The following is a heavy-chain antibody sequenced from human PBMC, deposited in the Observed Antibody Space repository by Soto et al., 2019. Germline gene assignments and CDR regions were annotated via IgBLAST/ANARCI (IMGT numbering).Heavy chain of an antibody. CDR2: ISSSSSYT. Sequence: QVQLVESGGGVVKPGGSLRLSCAASGFTFSDYYMSWIRQAPGKGLEWVSYISSSSSYTNYADSVKGRFTISRDNAKNSLYLQMNSLRAEDTAVYYCARSIAAAAPAGYWGQGTLVTVSS. CDR3: ARSIAAAAPAGY. V-gene: IGHV3-11*05. J-gene: IGHJ4*02. D-gene: IGHD6-13*01. CDR1: GFTFSDYY.